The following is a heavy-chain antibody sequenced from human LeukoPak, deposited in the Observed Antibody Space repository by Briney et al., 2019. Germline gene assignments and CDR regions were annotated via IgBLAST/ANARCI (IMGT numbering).Heavy chain of an antibody. D-gene: IGHD3-22*01. Sequence: ASVKVSCKVSGYTLTVLSIHWVRPDPGEGREWMGGFEPEDGETTYTQKFQGRVTMTEDTSTDTAYMELSRLRFEDSAVYYCATQGGSYYDTLEQDAFDIWGQGTMVTVSS. CDR2: FEPEDGET. V-gene: IGHV1-24*01. CDR3: ATQGGSYYDTLEQDAFDI. J-gene: IGHJ3*02. CDR1: GYTLTVLS.